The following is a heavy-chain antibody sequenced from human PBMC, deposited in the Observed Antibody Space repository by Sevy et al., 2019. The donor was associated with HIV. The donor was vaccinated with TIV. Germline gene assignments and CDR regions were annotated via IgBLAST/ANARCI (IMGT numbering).Heavy chain of an antibody. V-gene: IGHV3-30-3*01. CDR1: GFTFSSYA. CDR3: ARDGPYSGNDLLWYYFDY. D-gene: IGHD5-12*01. J-gene: IGHJ4*02. CDR2: LSYDGSNK. Sequence: GGSLRLSCAASGFTFSSYAMHWVRQAPGKGLEWVAGLSYDGSNKYYADSVRGRFTISRDNSKNTLYLQMNSLRAEDTAVYYCARDGPYSGNDLLWYYFDYWGQGTLVTVSS.